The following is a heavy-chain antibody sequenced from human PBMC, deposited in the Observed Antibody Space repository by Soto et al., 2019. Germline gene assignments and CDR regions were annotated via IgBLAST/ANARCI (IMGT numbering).Heavy chain of an antibody. J-gene: IGHJ4*02. D-gene: IGHD3-22*01. V-gene: IGHV3-66*01. Sequence: GGSLRLSCAASGFTVSSDYMSWVRQAPGKGLEWVSVIYSGGSTYYADSVKGRFTISRDNSKNTLYLQMNSLRAEDTAVYYCARDLSGSFDYWGQGTLVTVSS. CDR2: IYSGGST. CDR3: ARDLSGSFDY. CDR1: GFTVSSDY.